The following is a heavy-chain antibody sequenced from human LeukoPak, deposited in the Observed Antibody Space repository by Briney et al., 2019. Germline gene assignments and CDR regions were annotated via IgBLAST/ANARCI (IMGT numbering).Heavy chain of an antibody. CDR3: AIDYGDYDWFDP. V-gene: IGHV1-69*05. J-gene: IGHJ5*02. D-gene: IGHD4-17*01. CDR2: IIPIFGTA. Sequence: SVKVSCKASGGTFSSYAISWVRQAPGQGLEWMGGIIPIFGTANYAQKFQGRVTMTRNTSISTAYMELSSLRSEDTAVYYCAIDYGDYDWFDPWGQGTLVTVSS. CDR1: GGTFSSYA.